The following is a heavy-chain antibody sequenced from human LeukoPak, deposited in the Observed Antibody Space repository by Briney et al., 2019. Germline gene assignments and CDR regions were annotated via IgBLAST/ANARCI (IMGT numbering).Heavy chain of an antibody. D-gene: IGHD3-10*01. CDR3: ARHFVRANLYRWFGELPFLDAFDI. Sequence: SETLSLTCTVSGGSISSSSYYWGWIRQPPGKGLEWIGSIYYSGSTYYNPSLKSRVTISVDTSKNQFSLKLSSVTAADTAVYYCARHFVRANLYRWFGELPFLDAFDIWGQGTMVTVSS. J-gene: IGHJ3*02. CDR2: IYYSGST. CDR1: GGSISSSSYY. V-gene: IGHV4-39*01.